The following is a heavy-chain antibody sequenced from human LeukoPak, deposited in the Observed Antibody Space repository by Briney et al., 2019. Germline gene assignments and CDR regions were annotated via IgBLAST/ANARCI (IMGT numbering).Heavy chain of an antibody. V-gene: IGHV3-30-3*01. CDR2: ISYDGSNK. CDR1: GFTFSSYA. Sequence: GGSLRLSCAASGFTFSSYAMHWVRQAPGKGLEWVAVISYDGSNKYYADTVKGRFTISRDNSKNTLYLQMNSLRAEDTAVYYCARTRSFDYWGQGTLVTVSS. J-gene: IGHJ4*02. CDR3: ARTRSFDY.